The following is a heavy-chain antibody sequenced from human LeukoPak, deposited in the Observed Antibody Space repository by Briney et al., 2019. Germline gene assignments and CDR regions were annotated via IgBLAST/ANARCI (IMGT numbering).Heavy chain of an antibody. CDR1: GGSFSGYY. CDR2: INHSGST. Sequence: KPSETLSLTCAVYGGSFSGYYWSWIRQPPGKGLEWIGEINHSGSTNYNPSLKSRVTISVDTSKNQFSLKLSSVTAADTAVYYCARGHGDYWGQGTLVTVSS. CDR3: ARGHGDY. V-gene: IGHV4-34*01. J-gene: IGHJ4*02.